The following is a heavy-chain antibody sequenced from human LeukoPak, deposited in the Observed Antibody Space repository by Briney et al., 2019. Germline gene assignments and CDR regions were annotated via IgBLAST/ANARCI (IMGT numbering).Heavy chain of an antibody. V-gene: IGHV3-21*01. D-gene: IGHD3-9*01. J-gene: IGHJ6*04. CDR3: ARDGVLYYDILTGYSGYYYYGMDV. CDR1: GFTFSSYS. CDR2: ISSSSYI. Sequence: GGSLRLSCAASGFTFSSYSMNWVRQAPGKGLEWVSSISSSSYIYYADSVKGRFTISRDNAKNSLYLQMNSLRAEDTAVYYCARDGVLYYDILTGYSGYYYYGMDVWGKGTTVTVSS.